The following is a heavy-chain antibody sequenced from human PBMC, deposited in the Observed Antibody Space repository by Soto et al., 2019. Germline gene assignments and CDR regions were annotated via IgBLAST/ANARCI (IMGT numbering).Heavy chain of an antibody. CDR1: GFTFTRYS. V-gene: IGHV3-21*01. J-gene: IGHJ4*02. CDR2: ISSTTNYI. CDR3: ARESEDLTSNFDY. Sequence: GGSLRLSCAASGFTFTRYSMNWVRQAPGKGLEWVSSISSTTNYIYYADSMEGRFTVSRDNAKNSVYLEMNSLSAEDTALYYCARESEDLTSNFDYWGQGTLVTVSS.